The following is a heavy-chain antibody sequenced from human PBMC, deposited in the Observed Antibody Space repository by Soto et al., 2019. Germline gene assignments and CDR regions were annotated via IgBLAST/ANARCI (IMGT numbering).Heavy chain of an antibody. V-gene: IGHV4-39*01. J-gene: IGHJ4*02. CDR2: MFYDGNT. D-gene: IGHD4-17*01. CDR3: ASPQYGEPIDY. Sequence: QLRLQESGPGQVKPSETLSLTCTVSGGSIATTYYWAWIRQPPGKGLEWIGSMFYDGNTYYNPSLKSRVAISADMSKNQFSLNLRSVTAADTAVYYCASPQYGEPIDYWGQGSLVTVSS. CDR1: GGSIATTYY.